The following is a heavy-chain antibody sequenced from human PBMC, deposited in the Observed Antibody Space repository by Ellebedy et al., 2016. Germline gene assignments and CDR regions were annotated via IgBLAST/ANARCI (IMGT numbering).Heavy chain of an antibody. CDR2: IYHSGNT. D-gene: IGHD5-12*01. V-gene: IGHV4-4*02. Sequence: SETLSLTCAVSGGSISNINWWSWVRQPPGKGLEWIGEIYHSGNTNYNPSLKSRVTISLDKSTNRFSLKLTSVTAADTAVYYCARTGYSSNRGIVGYFDPWGQGALVTVSS. CDR3: ARTGYSSNRGIVGYFDP. J-gene: IGHJ5*02. CDR1: GGSISNINW.